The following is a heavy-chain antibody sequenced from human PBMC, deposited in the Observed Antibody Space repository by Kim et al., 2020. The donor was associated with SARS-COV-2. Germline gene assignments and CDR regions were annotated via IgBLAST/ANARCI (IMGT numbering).Heavy chain of an antibody. Sequence: GSLRLSCAASGFTVSSNYMSWVRQAPGKGLEWVSVIYSGGSIDYADSVKGRFTISRDNSKNTLYLHMNSLRAEDTAVYYCASSGSYYYGAFDIWGQGTM. D-gene: IGHD3-10*01. J-gene: IGHJ3*02. CDR1: GFTVSSNY. CDR2: IYSGGSI. CDR3: ASSGSYYYGAFDI. V-gene: IGHV3-53*01.